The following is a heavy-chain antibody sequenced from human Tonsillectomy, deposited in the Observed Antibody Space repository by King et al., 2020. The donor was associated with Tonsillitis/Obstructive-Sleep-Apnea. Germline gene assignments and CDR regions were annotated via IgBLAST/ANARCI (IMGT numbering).Heavy chain of an antibody. J-gene: IGHJ4*02. CDR3: ARGVEIGYCSSTSCYWGDY. Sequence: HVQLVESGGGVVQPGRSLRLSCAASGFTFSSYAMHWVRQAPGKGLEWVAVISYDGSNKYYADSVKGRFTISRDNSKNTLYLQMNSLRAEDTAVYYCARGVEIGYCSSTSCYWGDYWGQGTLVTVSS. CDR1: GFTFSSYA. V-gene: IGHV3-30*04. D-gene: IGHD2-2*01. CDR2: ISYDGSNK.